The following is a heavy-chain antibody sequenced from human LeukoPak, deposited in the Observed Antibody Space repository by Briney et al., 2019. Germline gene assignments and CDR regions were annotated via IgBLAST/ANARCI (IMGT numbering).Heavy chain of an antibody. J-gene: IGHJ3*02. CDR1: GFTFSSYA. V-gene: IGHV3-21*01. CDR3: ASFPPYMVRTDAFDI. D-gene: IGHD3-10*01. Sequence: GGSLRLSCAASGFTFSSYAMSWVRQAPGKALEWSSSISRSSDYIYYADSVKGRFTISRDNAKNSLYLQMNSLRAEDTAVYYCASFPPYMVRTDAFDIWGQGTMVTVSS. CDR2: ISRSSDYI.